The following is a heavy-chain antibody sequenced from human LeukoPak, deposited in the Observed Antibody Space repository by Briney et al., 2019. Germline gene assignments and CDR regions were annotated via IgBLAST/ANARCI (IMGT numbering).Heavy chain of an antibody. D-gene: IGHD2-8*01. CDR3: ARCPNLYYYMDV. Sequence: SVKVSCKASGYSFTGCSIDWVRHATGQGIEWMGWINPDGDVTKPAQEFQGRVTMTTDKTSNTVFMELSGLTSDDTALYYCARCPNLYYYMDVWGKGNTVTVSS. CDR2: INPDGDVT. V-gene: IGHV1-2*02. J-gene: IGHJ6*03. CDR1: GYSFTGCS.